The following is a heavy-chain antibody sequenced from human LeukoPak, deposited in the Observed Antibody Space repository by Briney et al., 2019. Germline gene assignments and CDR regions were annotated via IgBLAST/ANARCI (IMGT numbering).Heavy chain of an antibody. CDR2: IHYDGSEK. D-gene: IGHD5-24*01. V-gene: IGHV3-30*02. J-gene: IGHJ3*02. Sequence: RGSLRLSCAPSGFSLINCDMHWVRQTPGKGLEWVAFIHYDGSEKYYADSLKGRFTISRDNSKNTLYLQMNSLRGEDTAVYYCARNRVGFYYADAFDMWGQGTMVTVSS. CDR3: ARNRVGFYYADAFDM. CDR1: GFSLINCD.